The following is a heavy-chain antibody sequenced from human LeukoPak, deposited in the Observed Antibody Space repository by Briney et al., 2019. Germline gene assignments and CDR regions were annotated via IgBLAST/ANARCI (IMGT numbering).Heavy chain of an antibody. CDR3: ARTAAGFTFDY. Sequence: PSQTLSLTCAVSGGSISSGGYSWSWIRQPPGKGLEWIGYIYYSGTTNYNPSLQSRVTISVDTSKNQFSLKLSSVTAADTAVYYCARTAAGFTFDYWGQGTLVTVSS. CDR1: GGSISSGGYS. D-gene: IGHD3-3*01. V-gene: IGHV4-30-4*07. CDR2: IYYSGTT. J-gene: IGHJ4*02.